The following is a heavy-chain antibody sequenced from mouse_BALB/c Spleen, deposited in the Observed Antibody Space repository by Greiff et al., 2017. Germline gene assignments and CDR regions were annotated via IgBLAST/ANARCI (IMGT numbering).Heavy chain of an antibody. CDR1: GFNIKDSY. D-gene: IGHD2-4*01. J-gene: IGHJ4*01. Sequence: VQLQQSGAELVKPGASVKLSCTASGFNIKDSYMHWVKQRPEQGLEWIGRIDPANGNTKYDPKFQGKATITADTSSNTAYLQLSSLTSEDTAVYYCARSGYDYAMDYWGQGTSVTVSS. CDR2: IDPANGNT. CDR3: ARSGYDYAMDY. V-gene: IGHV14-3*02.